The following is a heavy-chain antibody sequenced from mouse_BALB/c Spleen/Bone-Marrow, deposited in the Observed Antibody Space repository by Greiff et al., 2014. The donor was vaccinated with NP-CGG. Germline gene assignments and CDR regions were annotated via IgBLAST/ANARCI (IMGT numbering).Heavy chain of an antibody. CDR3: ARAITDAMDY. D-gene: IGHD2-4*01. V-gene: IGHV1-54*01. CDR2: INSGSGGT. J-gene: IGHJ4*01. Sequence: VQLQQSGAELVRPGTSVKVSCKGSGYAFTNYLIEWVKQRPGQGLEWIGVINSGSGGTKYNEKFKGKATLTADKSSSTAYMQLGSLTSDDSAVYFCARAITDAMDYWGQGTSVTVSS. CDR1: GYAFTNYL.